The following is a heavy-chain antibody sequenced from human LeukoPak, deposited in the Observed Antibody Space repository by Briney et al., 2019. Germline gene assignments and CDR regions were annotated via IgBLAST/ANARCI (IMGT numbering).Heavy chain of an antibody. CDR3: ARGDRGVIIPADDTYYYYYGMDV. J-gene: IGHJ6*04. D-gene: IGHD3-10*01. CDR1: GFTFSSYW. Sequence: PGGSLRLSCAASGFTFSSYWMSWVRQAPGKGLEWVANIKQDGSEKYYVDSVKGRFTISRDNVKNSLYLQMNSLRAEDTAVYYCARGDRGVIIPADDTYYYYYGMDVWGKGTTVTVSS. V-gene: IGHV3-7*03. CDR2: IKQDGSEK.